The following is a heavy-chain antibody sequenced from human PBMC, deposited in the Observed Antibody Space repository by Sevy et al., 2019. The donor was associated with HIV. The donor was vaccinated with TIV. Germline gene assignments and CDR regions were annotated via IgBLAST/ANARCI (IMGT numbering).Heavy chain of an antibody. Sequence: GGSLRLSCTTSGFTFDDYAMSWFRQAPGKGLEWVAFITRNSYEAYGGTTDYGASVKGRFIISRDDSKSIAYLQMSSLKTEDTAVYYCTRGLATADTPEYYFDYWGQGTQVTVSS. CDR3: TRGLATADTPEYYFDY. V-gene: IGHV3-49*03. D-gene: IGHD5-12*01. CDR1: GFTFDDYA. CDR2: ITRNSYEAYGGTT. J-gene: IGHJ4*02.